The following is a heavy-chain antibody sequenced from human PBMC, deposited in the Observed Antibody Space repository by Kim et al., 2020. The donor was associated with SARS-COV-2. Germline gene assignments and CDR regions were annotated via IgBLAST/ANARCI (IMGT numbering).Heavy chain of an antibody. J-gene: IGHJ4*02. Sequence: GGSLRLSGAASGFTFSSSSMSWVRQAPGRGLEWVSVISGTGGNTFYADSVSGRFTLSRYNSKQTLYLQMRSLRAEDTAIYYCVKNTVGVATTFDYWGRGTLVTVSS. CDR3: VKNTVGVATTFDY. CDR2: ISGTGGNT. CDR1: GFTFSSSS. V-gene: IGHV3-23*01. D-gene: IGHD5-12*01.